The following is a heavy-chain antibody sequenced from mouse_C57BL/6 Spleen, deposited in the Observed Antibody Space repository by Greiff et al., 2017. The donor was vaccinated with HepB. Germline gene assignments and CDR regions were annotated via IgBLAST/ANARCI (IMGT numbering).Heavy chain of an antibody. J-gene: IGHJ2*01. Sequence: QVHVKQPGAELVKPGASVKLSCKASGYTFTSYWMHWVKQRPGQGLEWIGMIHPKSGSTNYNEKFKSKATLTVDKSSNTAYMQLSSLTSEDSAVYYCARARELCFDYWGQGTTLTVSS. D-gene: IGHD3-3*01. CDR1: GYTFTSYW. V-gene: IGHV1-64*01. CDR3: ARARELCFDY. CDR2: IHPKSGST.